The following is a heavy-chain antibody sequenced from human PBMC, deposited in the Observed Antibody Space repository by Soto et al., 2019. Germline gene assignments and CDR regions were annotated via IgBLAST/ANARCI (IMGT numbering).Heavy chain of an antibody. D-gene: IGHD3-22*01. Sequence: GESLKISCKGSGYSFAGYWITWVRQKPGKGLEWMGRIDPSDSRTYYSPSFRGHVTISVTKSITTVFLQWSSLRASDTAMYYCARQIYDSDTGPNFQYYFDSWGRGTPVTVSS. CDR2: IDPSDSRT. CDR3: ARQIYDSDTGPNFQYYFDS. CDR1: GYSFAGYW. J-gene: IGHJ4*02. V-gene: IGHV5-10-1*01.